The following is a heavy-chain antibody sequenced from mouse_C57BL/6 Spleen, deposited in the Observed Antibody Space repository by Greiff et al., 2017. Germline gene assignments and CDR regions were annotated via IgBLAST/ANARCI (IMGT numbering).Heavy chain of an antibody. D-gene: IGHD4-1*01. CDR3: ARANWDLLYWYFDV. Sequence: EVQLQQSGPELVKPGASVKISCKASGYTFTDYYMNWVKQSHGKSLEWIGDINPNNGGTSYNQKFKGKATLTVDKSSSTAYMELRSLTSEDSAVYYCARANWDLLYWYFDVWGTGTTVTVSS. CDR1: GYTFTDYY. V-gene: IGHV1-26*01. CDR2: INPNNGGT. J-gene: IGHJ1*03.